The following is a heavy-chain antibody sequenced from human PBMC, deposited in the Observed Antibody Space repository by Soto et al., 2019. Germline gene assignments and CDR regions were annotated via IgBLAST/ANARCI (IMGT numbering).Heavy chain of an antibody. CDR2: INPDGSRT. CDR3: ATVKLGSYDWFDP. Sequence: EVQLVESGGVLVQPGGSLRLSCAASGFTFSNYWMHWVRQAPGKGLMWVSRINPDGSRTTYADSVKGRFAISRDNAKNTLYLQMNSLRADDTSVYYCATVKLGSYDWFDPWGQGTLVTVSS. CDR1: GFTFSNYW. J-gene: IGHJ5*02. V-gene: IGHV3-74*01. D-gene: IGHD3-16*01.